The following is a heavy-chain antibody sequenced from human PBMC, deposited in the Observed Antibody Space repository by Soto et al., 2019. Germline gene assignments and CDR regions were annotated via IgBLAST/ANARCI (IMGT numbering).Heavy chain of an antibody. V-gene: IGHV1-46*01. J-gene: IGHJ3*01. CDR3: ARDREYYYDSSGFSAPGRDDLDP. Sequence: ASVKVCCKASGYTFTSYYMHWVRQAPGQGLEWMGIINPSGGSTSYAQKFQGRVTMTRDTSTSTVYMELSSLRSEGTAVYYCARDREYYYDSSGFSAPGRDDLDPWGQRTLFT. D-gene: IGHD3-22*01. CDR2: INPSGGST. CDR1: GYTFTSYY.